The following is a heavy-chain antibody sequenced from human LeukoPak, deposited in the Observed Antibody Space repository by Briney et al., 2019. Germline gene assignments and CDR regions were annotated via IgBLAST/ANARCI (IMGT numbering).Heavy chain of an antibody. CDR2: IYYSGST. V-gene: IGHV4-59*01. Sequence: PSETLSLTCTVSGGSISSYYCSWIRQPPGKGLEWIGYIYYSGSTNYNPSLKSRVTISVGTSKNQFSLKLSSVTAADTAVYYCARGRIVAAADYFDYWGQGTLVTVSS. CDR1: GGSISSYY. CDR3: ARGRIVAAADYFDY. J-gene: IGHJ4*02. D-gene: IGHD6-13*01.